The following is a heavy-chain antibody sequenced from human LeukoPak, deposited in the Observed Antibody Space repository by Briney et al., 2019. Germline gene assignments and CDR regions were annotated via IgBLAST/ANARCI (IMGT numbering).Heavy chain of an antibody. CDR3: ARNMVPKSYYYYYMDV. V-gene: IGHV1-69*05. CDR2: IIPIFGTA. D-gene: IGHD4/OR15-4a*01. CDR1: GGTFSSYA. J-gene: IGHJ6*03. Sequence: RASVKVSCKASGGTFSSYAISWVRQAPGQELEWMGGIIPIFGTANYAQKFQGRVTITTDESTSTAYMELRSLRSDDTAVYYCARNMVPKSYYYYYMDVWGKGTTVTVSS.